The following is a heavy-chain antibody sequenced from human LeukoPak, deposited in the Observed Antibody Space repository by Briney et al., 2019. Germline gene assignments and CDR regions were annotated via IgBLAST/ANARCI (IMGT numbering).Heavy chain of an antibody. Sequence: PGGSLRLSCAASGFTFSSYSMNWVRRAPGKGLEWVSSISSSSSYIYYADSVKGRFTISRDNSKNTLYLQMNSLRAEDTAVYYCAKDRGYSYGYLDYWGQGTLVTVSS. J-gene: IGHJ4*02. CDR3: AKDRGYSYGYLDY. CDR1: GFTFSSYS. V-gene: IGHV3-21*04. CDR2: ISSSSSYI. D-gene: IGHD5-18*01.